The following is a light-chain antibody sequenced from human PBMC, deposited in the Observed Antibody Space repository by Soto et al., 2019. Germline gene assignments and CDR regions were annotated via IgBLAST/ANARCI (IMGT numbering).Light chain of an antibody. Sequence: QSVLTQPASVSGSPGRSITISCTGTSSDVGSYNLVSWYQQHPGEAPKLMIYGGTKRPSGVSNRFSGSKSGNTASLTISGLQAEDEADYYCCSYTGITTYYVFGTGTKVTLL. CDR2: GGT. V-gene: IGLV2-23*01. J-gene: IGLJ1*01. CDR1: SSDVGSYNL. CDR3: CSYTGITTYYV.